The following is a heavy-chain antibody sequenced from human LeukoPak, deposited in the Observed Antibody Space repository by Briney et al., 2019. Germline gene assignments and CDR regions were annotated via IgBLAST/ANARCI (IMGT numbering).Heavy chain of an antibody. Sequence: PSETLSLTCTVSGGSISSSSYYWGWIRQPPGKGLEWIGNIDYSGSTFQYPSLESRVTISTDTSKNQFSLELSSVTAADSAVYYCAKVQKTGTGRGYSDYWGQGTLVTVSS. D-gene: IGHD3-10*01. V-gene: IGHV4-39*07. J-gene: IGHJ4*02. CDR2: IDYSGST. CDR1: GGSISSSSYY. CDR3: AKVQKTGTGRGYSDY.